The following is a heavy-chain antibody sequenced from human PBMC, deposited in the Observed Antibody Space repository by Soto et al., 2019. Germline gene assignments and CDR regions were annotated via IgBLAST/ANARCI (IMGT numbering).Heavy chain of an antibody. CDR3: ALGPITLIGPGKFPH. J-gene: IGHJ1*01. CDR2: ISGGST. Sequence: EVQLLESGGGLVQPGGSLRLSCAASGFMFTNYAMTWVRQAPGKGLEWVSIISGGSTHYADSVKGRFTISRDNSKNTLYLQMNSLRAEDTAVYYCALGPITLIGPGKFPHWGQGTLVTVSS. D-gene: IGHD3-22*01. CDR1: GFMFTNYA. V-gene: IGHV3-23*01.